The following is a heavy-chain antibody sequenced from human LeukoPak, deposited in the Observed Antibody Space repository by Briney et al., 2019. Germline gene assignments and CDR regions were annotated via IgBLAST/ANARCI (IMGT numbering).Heavy chain of an antibody. CDR3: AKDPDSGGSSLWYYYYYIDV. Sequence: PGGSLRLSCAASGFTFSSYGMHWVRQAPGKGLEWVAFIRYDGSNKYYADSVKGRFTISRDNSKNTLYLQMNSLRAEDTAVYYCAKDPDSGGSSLWYYYYYIDVWGKGTTVTVSS. CDR2: IRYDGSNK. D-gene: IGHD1-26*01. CDR1: GFTFSSYG. J-gene: IGHJ6*03. V-gene: IGHV3-30*02.